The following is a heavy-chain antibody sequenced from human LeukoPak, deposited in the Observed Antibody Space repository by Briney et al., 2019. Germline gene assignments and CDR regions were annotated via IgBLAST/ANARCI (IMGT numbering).Heavy chain of an antibody. CDR3: AMDCSSTSCYRYYYGMDV. D-gene: IGHD2-2*01. J-gene: IGHJ6*02. CDR2: INSDGSST. Sequence: GGSLRLSCAASGFTFSSYWMHWVRQAPGKGLVWVSRINSDGSSTSYADSVKGRFTISRDNSKNTLYLQMNSLRAEDTAVYYCAMDCSSTSCYRYYYGMDVWGQGTTVTVSS. CDR1: GFTFSSYW. V-gene: IGHV3-74*01.